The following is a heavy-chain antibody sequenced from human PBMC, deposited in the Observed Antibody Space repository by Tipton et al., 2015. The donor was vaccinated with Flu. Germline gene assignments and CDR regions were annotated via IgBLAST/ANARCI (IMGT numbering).Heavy chain of an antibody. J-gene: IGHJ6*02. V-gene: IGHV3-23*01. Sequence: SRRLSCAASGFTFSSFAMNWVRQAPGKGLEWVAAISGSGDYTYSADSVKGRFTISRDNSKNSLYLQMNSLRAEDTAVYYCARDHPPSITVLGEITDYFGMAVWGQGTTVTVSS. D-gene: IGHD3-3*01. CDR3: ARDHPPSITVLGEITDYFGMAV. CDR2: ISGSGDYT. CDR1: GFTFSSFA.